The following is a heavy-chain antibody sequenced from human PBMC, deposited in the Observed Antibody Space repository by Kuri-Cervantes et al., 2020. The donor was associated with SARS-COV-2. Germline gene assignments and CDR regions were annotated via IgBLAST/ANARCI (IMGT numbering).Heavy chain of an antibody. V-gene: IGHV3-73*01. Sequence: GESLKIFCVGTGFSFSDAWMSWVRQTPGKGLEWVGRVRGKANNYATAYAASVKGRFTISRDDSKNMAYLQMNSLKTEDTAVYYCTTLIDYWGQGALVTVSS. J-gene: IGHJ4*02. CDR2: VRGKANNYAT. CDR1: GFSFSDAW. CDR3: TTLIDY.